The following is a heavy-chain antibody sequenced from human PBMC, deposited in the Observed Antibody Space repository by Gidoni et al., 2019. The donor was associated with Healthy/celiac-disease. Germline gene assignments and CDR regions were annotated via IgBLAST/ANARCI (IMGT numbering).Heavy chain of an antibody. D-gene: IGHD6-6*01. Sequence: SYGMHWVRQAPGKGLEWVAVISYDGSNKYYADSVKGRFTISRDNSKNTLYLQMNSLRAEDTAVYYCAKEESAARPITFNYYYYGMDVWGQGTTVTVSS. CDR2: ISYDGSNK. CDR1: SYG. CDR3: AKEESAARPITFNYYYYGMDV. V-gene: IGHV3-30*18. J-gene: IGHJ6*02.